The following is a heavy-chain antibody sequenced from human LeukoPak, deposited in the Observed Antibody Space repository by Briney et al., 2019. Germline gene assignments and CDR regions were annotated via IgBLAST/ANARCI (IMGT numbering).Heavy chain of an antibody. CDR3: ARVRADYDFWSGYYGDY. Sequence: NSGGSLRLSCAASGFTFSSYSMNWVRQAPGKGLEWVSSISSGSSYIYYADSVKGRFTISRDNAKNSLYLQMNSLRAEDTAVYYCARVRADYDFWSGYYGDYWGQGTLVIVSS. D-gene: IGHD3-3*01. V-gene: IGHV3-21*01. CDR2: ISSGSSYI. J-gene: IGHJ4*02. CDR1: GFTFSSYS.